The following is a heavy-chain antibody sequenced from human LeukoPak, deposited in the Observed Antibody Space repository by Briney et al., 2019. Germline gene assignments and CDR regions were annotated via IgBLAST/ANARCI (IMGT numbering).Heavy chain of an antibody. D-gene: IGHD2-15*01. J-gene: IGHJ4*02. Sequence: GGSLRLSCAASGFTFSSYAMSWVRQAPGKGLEWVSAVSGSGGSTYYADSVKGRFTISRDNSKNTLYLQMNSLRAEGTAVYYCAKGQSNRIRYCSGGSCYTYYFDYWGQGTLVTVSS. CDR3: AKGQSNRIRYCSGGSCYTYYFDY. CDR2: VSGSGGST. CDR1: GFTFSSYA. V-gene: IGHV3-23*01.